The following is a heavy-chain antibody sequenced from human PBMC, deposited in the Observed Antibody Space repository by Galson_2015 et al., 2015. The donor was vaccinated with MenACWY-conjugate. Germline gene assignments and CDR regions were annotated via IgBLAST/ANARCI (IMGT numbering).Heavy chain of an antibody. D-gene: IGHD1-26*01. CDR2: IIPIFGTA. CDR3: ASFRVGATSRLYDAFDI. J-gene: IGHJ3*02. Sequence: SVKVSCKASGGTFSSYAISWVRQAPGQGLEWMGGIIPIFGTANYAQKFQGRVTITADKSTSTAYMELSSLRSEDTAGYYCASFRVGATSRLYDAFDIWGQGTMVTVSS. CDR1: GGTFSSYA. V-gene: IGHV1-69*06.